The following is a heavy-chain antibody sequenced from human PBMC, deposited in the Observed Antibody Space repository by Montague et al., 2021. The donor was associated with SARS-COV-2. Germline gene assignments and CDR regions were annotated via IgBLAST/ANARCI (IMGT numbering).Heavy chain of an antibody. CDR2: TYYRSWWRS. CDR3: ASAFYGDHWAFDV. D-gene: IGHD3-3*02. V-gene: IGHV6-1*01. CDR1: GDSVSSTSAS. Sequence: SAISGDSVSSTSASWNWIRQSPSRGLEWLGRTYYRSWWRSQYPGSLESRITISGDTSKNQFSLQLNSVTPEDTAVYYCASAFYGDHWAFDVWGQGTMVTVSS. J-gene: IGHJ3*01.